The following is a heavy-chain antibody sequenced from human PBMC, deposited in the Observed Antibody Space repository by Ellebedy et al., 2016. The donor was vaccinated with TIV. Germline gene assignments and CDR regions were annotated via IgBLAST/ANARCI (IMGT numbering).Heavy chain of an antibody. J-gene: IGHJ3*02. Sequence: SETLSLTXAVSGGYFSGYQWTWIRQPPGKGLEWIGEINHSGNTNYNPSLTSQVTRSIDRSKRQFSLTLTSVTAADTAVYYCARCNWDNGSAFDIWGQGTTVIVSS. CDR1: GGYFSGYQ. D-gene: IGHD7-27*01. CDR2: INHSGNT. CDR3: ARCNWDNGSAFDI. V-gene: IGHV4-34*01.